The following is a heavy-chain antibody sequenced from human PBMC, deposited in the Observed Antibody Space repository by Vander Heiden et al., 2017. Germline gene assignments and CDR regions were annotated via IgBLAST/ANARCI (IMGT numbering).Heavy chain of an antibody. D-gene: IGHD3-22*01. CDR1: GYTFTGYY. J-gene: IGHJ3*02. CDR2: INPNSGGT. CDR3: ASRTTYYYDISGYQEAFDI. Sequence: QGQLMQSGAEVKKPGASVKVSCKASGYTFTGYYMHWVRQATGQGLEWMGWINPNSGGTNSAQKFQGRVTMTRNTSISTADMELSRLGSDDTAMHYCASRTTYYYDISGYQEAFDIWG. V-gene: IGHV1-2*02.